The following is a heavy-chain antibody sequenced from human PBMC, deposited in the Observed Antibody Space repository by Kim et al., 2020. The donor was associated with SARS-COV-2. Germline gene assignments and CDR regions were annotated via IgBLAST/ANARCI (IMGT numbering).Heavy chain of an antibody. V-gene: IGHV3-7*01. J-gene: IGHJ3*02. CDR3: ARCSGVSGCRLPIGAFDI. D-gene: IGHD6-19*01. CDR1: TFIFTNSW. CDR2: VSRSGDER. Sequence: EGSLRLSCAASTFIFTNSWMNWVRQAPGKGLEWVASVSRSGDERYYVDSVKGRFTISRDNGRNSVFLQMDRLRDADTATYYCARCSGVSGCRLPIGAFDIWGEGTTVIVSP.